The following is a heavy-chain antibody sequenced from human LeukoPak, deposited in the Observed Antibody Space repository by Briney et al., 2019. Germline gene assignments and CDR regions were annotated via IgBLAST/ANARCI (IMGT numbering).Heavy chain of an antibody. CDR2: ISSSSSYI. V-gene: IGHV3-21*01. CDR3: ARGAERYSSITSWFDP. Sequence: PGGSLRLSCAASGFTFSSYSMNWVRQAPGKGLEWVSSISSSSSYIYYADSVKGRFTISRDNARNSVYLQMNSLRVEDTAVYYCARGAERYSSITSWFDPWGQGTLVTVSS. CDR1: GFTFSSYS. J-gene: IGHJ5*02. D-gene: IGHD6-13*01.